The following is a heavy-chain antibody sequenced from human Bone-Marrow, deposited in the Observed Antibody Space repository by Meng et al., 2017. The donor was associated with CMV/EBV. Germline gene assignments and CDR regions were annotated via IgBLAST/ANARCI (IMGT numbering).Heavy chain of an antibody. V-gene: IGHV3-66*02. CDR3: ARDRQLLLYGVYYGMDV. D-gene: IGHD2-2*02. CDR2: IYSGGST. CDR1: GFTFSSYS. J-gene: IGHJ6*02. Sequence: GESLKISCAASGFTFSSYSMNWVRQAPGKGLEWVSVIYSGGSTYYADSVKGRFTISRDNSKNTLYLQMNSLRAEDTAVYYCARDRQLLLYGVYYGMDVWGQGTTVTVSS.